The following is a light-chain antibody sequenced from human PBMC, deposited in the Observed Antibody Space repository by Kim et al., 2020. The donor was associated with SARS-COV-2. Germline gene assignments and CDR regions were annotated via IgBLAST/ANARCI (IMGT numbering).Light chain of an antibody. CDR2: AAS. CDR3: QQSYSTPHT. Sequence: FASVGDRFTITCRASQSINSYLIWYQQKPGRAPKLLIYAASSLKSGVPSRFSGSGSGTDFTLTISSLQPEDFATYYCQQSYSTPHTFGQGTKLEI. V-gene: IGKV1-39*01. CDR1: QSINSY. J-gene: IGKJ2*01.